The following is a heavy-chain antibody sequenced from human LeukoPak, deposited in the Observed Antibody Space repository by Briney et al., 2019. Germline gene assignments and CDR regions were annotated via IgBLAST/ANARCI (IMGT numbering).Heavy chain of an antibody. CDR2: ISGSGGST. J-gene: IGHJ4*02. CDR3: AKIGDYDFWSGPNAGHFDY. D-gene: IGHD3-3*01. CDR1: GFTFSSYA. Sequence: GGSLRLSCAASGFTFSSYAMSWVRQAPGKGLEWVSAISGSGGSTYYADSVKGRFTISRDNSKNTLYLQTNSLKVEDTAVYFCAKIGDYDFWSGPNAGHFDYWGQGTLVTVSS. V-gene: IGHV3-23*01.